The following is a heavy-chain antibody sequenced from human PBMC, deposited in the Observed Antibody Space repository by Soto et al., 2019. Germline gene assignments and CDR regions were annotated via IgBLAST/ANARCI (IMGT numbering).Heavy chain of an antibody. CDR3: ASPSASSYCCTIICYTAASDYGMHA. Sequence: PGEARRISWTGSGYSFTRYWIGWVRQMPGKGLEWMGIIYPGDSDTSYSPSFQGQVTISADKSLSTAYPQWNSLKAADTAMYYCASPSASSYCCTIICYTAASDYGMHAWRQGTTVTV. CDR2: IYPGDSDT. V-gene: IGHV5-51*01. J-gene: IGHJ6*02. D-gene: IGHD2-2*01. CDR1: GYSFTRYW.